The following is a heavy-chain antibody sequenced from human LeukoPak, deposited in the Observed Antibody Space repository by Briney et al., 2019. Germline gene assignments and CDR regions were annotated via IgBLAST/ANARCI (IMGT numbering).Heavy chain of an antibody. J-gene: IGHJ3*02. CDR3: ARILYYDILTGYENRAFDI. V-gene: IGHV3-53*01. D-gene: IGHD3-9*01. Sequence: PGGSLRLSCAASGFTVSSNYMSWVRQAPGKGLEWVSVIYSGGSTYYADSVKGRFTISRDNSKNTLYLQMNSLRAEDTAVYYCARILYYDILTGYENRAFDIWGQGTMVTVSS. CDR2: IYSGGST. CDR1: GFTVSSNY.